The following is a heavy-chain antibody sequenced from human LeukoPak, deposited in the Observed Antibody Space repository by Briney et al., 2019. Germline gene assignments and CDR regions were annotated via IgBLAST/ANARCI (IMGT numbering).Heavy chain of an antibody. D-gene: IGHD2-15*01. Sequence: QSGGTLRLSCAASGCTFSSYAMNWVRQAPGKGLEWVSAISGSGSTTYYADSVKGRFTISRDNSKNTLFLQMNSLTAEDTAIYSCARPRLEYCSGGSCFDAFDIWGQGTMVTVSS. CDR2: ISGSGSTT. CDR1: GCTFSSYA. J-gene: IGHJ3*02. V-gene: IGHV3-23*01. CDR3: ARPRLEYCSGGSCFDAFDI.